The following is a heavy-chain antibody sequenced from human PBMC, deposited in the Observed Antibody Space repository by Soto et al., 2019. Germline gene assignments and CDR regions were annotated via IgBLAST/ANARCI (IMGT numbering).Heavy chain of an antibody. CDR1: GGSITSSSFY. CDR2: IFHTGAT. CDR3: ARRRIVPTTNFDY. Sequence: SETLSLTCTVSGGSITSSSFYWGWIRQPPGKGLEWIGHIFHTGATYYNPTLKSRLRMSVDTSKNQFSLNLSSVTATDTAVYYCARRRIVPTTNFDYWGQGTLVTVSS. J-gene: IGHJ4*02. D-gene: IGHD1-26*01. V-gene: IGHV4-39*01.